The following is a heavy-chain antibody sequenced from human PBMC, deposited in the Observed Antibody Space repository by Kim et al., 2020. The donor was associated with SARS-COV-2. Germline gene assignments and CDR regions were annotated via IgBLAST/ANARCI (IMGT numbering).Heavy chain of an antibody. D-gene: IGHD1-26*01. CDR3: ARGSGATGTDY. Sequence: FDADSVKGRVTISGDNSKNTLYLKMNSLGAEDTAVYYCARGSGATGTDYWGQGTLVTVSS. V-gene: IGHV3-23*03. J-gene: IGHJ4*02.